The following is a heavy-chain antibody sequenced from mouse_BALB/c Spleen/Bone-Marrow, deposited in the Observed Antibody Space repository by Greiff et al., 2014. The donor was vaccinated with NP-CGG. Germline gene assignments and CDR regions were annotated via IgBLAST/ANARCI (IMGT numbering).Heavy chain of an antibody. CDR2: INPGSGGT. Sequence: QVQLKQSGAELVRPGTSVKVSCKASGYAFINYLIEWVKQRPGQGLEWIGMINPGSGGTNYNEKFKGKATLTADKSSSTAYMQLSSLTSDDSAVYFCARRDGSYFDYWGQGTTLTVSS. D-gene: IGHD3-3*01. CDR3: ARRDGSYFDY. V-gene: IGHV1-54*01. CDR1: GYAFINYL. J-gene: IGHJ2*01.